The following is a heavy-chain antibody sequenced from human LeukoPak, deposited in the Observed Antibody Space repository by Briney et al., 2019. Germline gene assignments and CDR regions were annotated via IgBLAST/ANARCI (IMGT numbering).Heavy chain of an antibody. J-gene: IGHJ4*02. D-gene: IGHD6-6*01. V-gene: IGHV3-15*01. CDR1: GFTFSNAW. CDR2: IKSKTDGGTT. CDR3: AKDSRQLSDY. Sequence: GGSLRLSCAASGFTFSNAWMSWVRQAPGKGLEWVGRIKSKTDGGTTDYAAPVKGRFTISRDNSKNTLYLQMNSLRAEDTAVYYCAKDSRQLSDYWGQGTLVTVSS.